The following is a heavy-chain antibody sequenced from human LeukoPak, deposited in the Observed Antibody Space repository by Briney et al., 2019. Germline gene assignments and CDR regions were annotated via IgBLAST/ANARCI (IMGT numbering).Heavy chain of an antibody. D-gene: IGHD2-15*01. CDR1: GYTFTDYY. V-gene: IGHV1-2*02. Sequence: SVKLSCKASGYTFTDYYMHWVRQAPGQGLEWMGWINPNSGDTNHAQNFQGRVTLTRDTSISTAYMELSSLRSDDSAVYYCAGEYCSGGNCRQGFDYWGQGTLVTVSS. CDR2: INPNSGDT. J-gene: IGHJ4*02. CDR3: AGEYCSGGNCRQGFDY.